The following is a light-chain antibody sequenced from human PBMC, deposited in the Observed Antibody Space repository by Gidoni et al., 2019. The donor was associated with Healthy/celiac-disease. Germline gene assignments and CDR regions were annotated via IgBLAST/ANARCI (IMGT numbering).Light chain of an antibody. CDR2: AAS. V-gene: IGKV1-27*01. CDR1: QGISNY. J-gene: IGKJ1*01. CDR3: KKYNSARWT. Sequence: DIQMPPSPSSLSASVGDRVTITCRASQGISNYLAWYQQKPGKVPKLLIYAASTLQSGVPSRFSGRGAGTDVTLTSSSLQPEDVATYYCKKYNSARWTCGQGTKVEIK.